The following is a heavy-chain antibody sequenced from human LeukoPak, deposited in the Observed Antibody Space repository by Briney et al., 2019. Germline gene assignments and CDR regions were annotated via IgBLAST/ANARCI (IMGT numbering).Heavy chain of an antibody. V-gene: IGHV5-51*01. D-gene: IGHD3-22*01. CDR2: IFPGDSDT. CDR3: VVKDYYDSTGPLVY. Sequence: GESLKISCKGSGYIFSSYWIGWVRQMPGKGLEWMGIIFPGDSDTRYSPSFQGQVTISADKSITTAYLQWSSLKASDTAMYYCVVKDYYDSTGPLVYWGQGTLVTVSS. CDR1: GYIFSSYW. J-gene: IGHJ4*02.